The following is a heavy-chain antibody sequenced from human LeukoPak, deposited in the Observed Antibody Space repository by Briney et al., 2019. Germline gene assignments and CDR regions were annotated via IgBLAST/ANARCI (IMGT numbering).Heavy chain of an antibody. D-gene: IGHD2-2*01. J-gene: IGHJ4*02. V-gene: IGHV1-2*02. Sequence: ASVKVSCTASGYTFTGYYMHWVRQAPGQGLEWMGWINPNSGGTNYAQKFQGRVTMTRDTSISTAYMELSRLRSDDTAVYYCARVWRDIVVVPAATPFDYWGQGTLVTVSS. CDR2: INPNSGGT. CDR3: ARVWRDIVVVPAATPFDY. CDR1: GYTFTGYY.